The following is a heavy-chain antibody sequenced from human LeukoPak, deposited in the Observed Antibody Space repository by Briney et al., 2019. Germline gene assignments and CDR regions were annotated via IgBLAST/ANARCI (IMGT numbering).Heavy chain of an antibody. J-gene: IGHJ6*03. Sequence: ASVKVSCKASGYTFTDYYIHWVRQAPGQGLEWMGWINPDSGSTSYEQKFKGRVTLTRATSISTAYIELTRLTSDDTAVYYCARDTTYCSGGSCYFYYYMDVWGKGTTVTVSS. V-gene: IGHV1-2*02. CDR3: ARDTTYCSGGSCYFYYYMDV. D-gene: IGHD2-15*01. CDR2: INPDSGST. CDR1: GYTFTDYY.